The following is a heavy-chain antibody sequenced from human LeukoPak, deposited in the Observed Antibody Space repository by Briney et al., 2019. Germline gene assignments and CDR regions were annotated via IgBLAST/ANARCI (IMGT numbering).Heavy chain of an antibody. V-gene: IGHV3-74*01. CDR1: GFSFSVFW. Sequence: PGGSLRLSCAASGFSFSVFWMHWVRQAPGKGPVWVSRIKTDGSITHYSDSVKGRFTISRDNSKNTLYLQMNSLRAEDTAVYYCARRAGAYSHPYDYWGQGTLVTVSS. J-gene: IGHJ4*02. CDR3: ARRAGAYSHPYDY. CDR2: IKTDGSIT. D-gene: IGHD4/OR15-4a*01.